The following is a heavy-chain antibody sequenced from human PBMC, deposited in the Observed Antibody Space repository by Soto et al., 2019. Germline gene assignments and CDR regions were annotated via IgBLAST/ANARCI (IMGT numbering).Heavy chain of an antibody. J-gene: IGHJ3*02. D-gene: IGHD3-22*01. V-gene: IGHV3-30-3*01. Sequence: PGGSLRLSCAASGFTFSSYAMYWVRQAPGKGLEWVAVISYDGRNTYSADSLKGRFTISRDNSKNTLYLLMNSLTVEDTAVYFCARDHTRGYYSVHAFDIWGQGTMVTVSS. CDR1: GFTFSSYA. CDR2: ISYDGRNT. CDR3: ARDHTRGYYSVHAFDI.